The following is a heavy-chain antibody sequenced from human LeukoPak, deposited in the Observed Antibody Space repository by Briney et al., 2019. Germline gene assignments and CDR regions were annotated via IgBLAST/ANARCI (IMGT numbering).Heavy chain of an antibody. J-gene: IGHJ5*02. CDR3: AKEGTPQVSTWYDL. CDR2: ISSSGSTI. D-gene: IGHD3-10*01. V-gene: IGHV3-48*03. Sequence: PGGSLRLSCAASGFTFSSYEMNWVRQAPGKGLEWVSYISSSGSTIYHADSVKGRLIISRDNPRNTLYLQMNILRTEDTAVYYCAKEGTPQVSTWYDLWGQGTQVIVSS. CDR1: GFTFSSYE.